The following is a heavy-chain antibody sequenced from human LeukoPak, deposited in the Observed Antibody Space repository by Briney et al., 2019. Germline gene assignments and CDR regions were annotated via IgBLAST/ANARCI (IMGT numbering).Heavy chain of an antibody. Sequence: AASVKVSCKASGFTFTGYYMHWVRQAPGQGLEWMEWINPNSGGTNYAQKFQGRVTMTRDTSITTAYMELTSLRSDDTAVYYCARDLFYSVSGTYYNVGRVFNYWGQGTLVTVSS. CDR1: GFTFTGYY. CDR3: ARDLFYSVSGTYYNVGRVFNY. D-gene: IGHD3-10*01. V-gene: IGHV1-2*02. CDR2: INPNSGGT. J-gene: IGHJ4*02.